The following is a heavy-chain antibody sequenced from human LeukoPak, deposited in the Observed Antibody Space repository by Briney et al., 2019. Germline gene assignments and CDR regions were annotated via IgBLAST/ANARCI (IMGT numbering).Heavy chain of an antibody. Sequence: GASVKVSCKASGYTFTYRYLHWVRQAPGQALEWLGWITPFNGNTNYAQKFQDRVTITRDRPMSTAYMELSSLRSEDTAMYYCATSLDRGGFDYWGQGTLVTVSS. CDR2: ITPFNGNT. J-gene: IGHJ4*02. CDR1: GYTFTYRY. V-gene: IGHV1-45*02. CDR3: ATSLDRGGFDY. D-gene: IGHD3-10*01.